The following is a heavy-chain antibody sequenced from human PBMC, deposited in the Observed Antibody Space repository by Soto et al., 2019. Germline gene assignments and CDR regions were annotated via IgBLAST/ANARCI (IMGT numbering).Heavy chain of an antibody. D-gene: IGHD4-17*01. CDR3: ARWMTTVVTPSWYFDL. Sequence: QVQLQESGPGLVKPSQTLSLTCTVSGVSISSGGYYWSWIRQHPGKCLEWIGYIYFSGSTYYNPSLKSRVTISVDTSKNHFSLKLSSVTAADTAVYYCARWMTTVVTPSWYFDLWGRGTLVTVSS. CDR1: GVSISSGGYY. CDR2: IYFSGST. J-gene: IGHJ2*01. V-gene: IGHV4-31*03.